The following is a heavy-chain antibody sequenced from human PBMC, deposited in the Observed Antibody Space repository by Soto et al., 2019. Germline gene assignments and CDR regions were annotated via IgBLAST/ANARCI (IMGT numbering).Heavy chain of an antibody. D-gene: IGHD3-10*01. Sequence: SETLSLTCTVSGDSIGSSSYYWGWIRQPPGKGLEWIGNIYYSGSTYYNPSLKSRVTISVDTSKNQFSLNLSSVTAADTAVYYCARSRQGIYYFDYWGQGTLVTVSS. J-gene: IGHJ4*02. CDR2: IYYSGST. CDR3: ARSRQGIYYFDY. CDR1: GDSIGSSSYY. V-gene: IGHV4-39*07.